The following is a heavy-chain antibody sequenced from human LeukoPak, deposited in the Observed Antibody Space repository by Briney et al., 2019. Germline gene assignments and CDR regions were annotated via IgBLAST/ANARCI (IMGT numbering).Heavy chain of an antibody. Sequence: VASVKVSCKASGYTFTIYGIGWVRQAPGQGLEWMGWISAYNGNTHYSQSLQGRVTMTTDTFTSTAYMELRSLRSDDTAVYYCARVPYGYSGYDYYFDSWGQGTPVSVSS. CDR2: ISAYNGNT. J-gene: IGHJ4*02. D-gene: IGHD5-12*01. CDR1: GYTFTIYG. V-gene: IGHV1-18*01. CDR3: ARVPYGYSGYDYYFDS.